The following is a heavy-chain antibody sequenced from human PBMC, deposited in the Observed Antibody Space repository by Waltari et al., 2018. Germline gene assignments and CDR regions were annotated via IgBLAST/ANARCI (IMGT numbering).Heavy chain of an antibody. J-gene: IGHJ4*02. CDR2: INHSGST. D-gene: IGHD5-18*01. CDR1: GGSFSGYY. V-gene: IGHV4-34*01. CDR3: ARLGYSYAFDY. Sequence: QVQLQQWGAGLLKPSETLSLTCAVYGGSFSGYYWSWIRQPPGKGLEWIGEINHSGSTNYNPSLKSRVTISVDTSKNQFSLKLSSVTAVDTAVYYCARLGYSYAFDYWGQGTLVTVSS.